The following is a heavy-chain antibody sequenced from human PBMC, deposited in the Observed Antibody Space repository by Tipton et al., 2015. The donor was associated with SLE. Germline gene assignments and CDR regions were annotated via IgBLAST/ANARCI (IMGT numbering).Heavy chain of an antibody. CDR2: IWYDGNNK. Sequence: SLRLSCAASGFTFNGYGMNWVRQAPGKGLEWVAVIWYDGNNKYYGDSVKGRFTISRDNSKNTLHLQMDSLRVEDTAVYYCAKEGAEAAYFDFDGMDVWGQGTSVTVSS. CDR3: AKEGAEAAYFDFDGMDV. CDR1: GFTFNGYG. V-gene: IGHV3-33*06. J-gene: IGHJ6*02. D-gene: IGHD3-16*01.